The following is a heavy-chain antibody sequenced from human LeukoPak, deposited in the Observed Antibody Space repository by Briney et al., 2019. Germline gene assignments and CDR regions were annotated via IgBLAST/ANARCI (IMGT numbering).Heavy chain of an antibody. CDR3: VSKTRSSHFDN. CDR1: GFTFSAHW. D-gene: IGHD6-6*01. CDR2: IKQDGSDK. Sequence: AGGSLRLSCAASGFTFSAHWMSWVRQAPGKGREWLANIKQDGSDKQYVDSVKGRFAISRDNVKTSVYLHMNSLRDEDTAVYYCVSKTRSSHFDNWGQGTLVTVSS. J-gene: IGHJ4*02. V-gene: IGHV3-7*01.